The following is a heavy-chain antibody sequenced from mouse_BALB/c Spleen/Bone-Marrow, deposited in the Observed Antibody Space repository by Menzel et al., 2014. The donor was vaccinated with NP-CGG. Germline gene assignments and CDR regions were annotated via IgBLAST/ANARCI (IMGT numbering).Heavy chain of an antibody. CDR1: GFNIKDTY. CDR2: IDPANGNT. V-gene: IGHV14-3*02. D-gene: IGHD2-4*01. CDR3: ALYYDYDVVY. Sequence: VHVKQSGAELVRPGASVKLSCTASGFNIKDTYMHWVKQRPEQGLEWIGRIDPANGNTKYDPKFQGKATITADTSSNTACLQPSGLPAVDTHVYYCALYYDYDVVYWGQGATLTAS. J-gene: IGHJ2*01.